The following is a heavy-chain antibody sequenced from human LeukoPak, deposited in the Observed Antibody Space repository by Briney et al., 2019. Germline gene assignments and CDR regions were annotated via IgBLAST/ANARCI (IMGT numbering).Heavy chain of an antibody. CDR1: GFTVSSNY. D-gene: IGHD6-19*01. V-gene: IGHV3-66*02. CDR3: ANRYIAVAGTVFDY. J-gene: IGHJ4*02. CDR2: IYSGGST. Sequence: GGSLRLSCAASGFTVSSNYMSWVHQAPGKGLGWVSVIYSGGSTYYADSVKGRFTISRDNSKNTLYLQMNSLRAEDTAVYYCANRYIAVAGTVFDYWGQGTLVTVSS.